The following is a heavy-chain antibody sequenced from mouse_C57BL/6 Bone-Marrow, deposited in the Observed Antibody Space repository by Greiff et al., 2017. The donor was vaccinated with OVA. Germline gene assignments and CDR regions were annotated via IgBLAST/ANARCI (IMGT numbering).Heavy chain of an antibody. CDR1: GFTFSSYG. CDR3: ARLGVVYFDY. D-gene: IGHD1-1*02. V-gene: IGHV5-6*01. Sequence: EVQLVESGGDLVKPGGSLKLSCAASGFTFSSYGMSWVRQTPDKRLEWVATISSGGSYTYYPDSVKGRFTISRDNAKNTLYLQMSSLKSEDTAMYYCARLGVVYFDYWGQGTTHTVSS. CDR2: ISSGGSYT. J-gene: IGHJ2*01.